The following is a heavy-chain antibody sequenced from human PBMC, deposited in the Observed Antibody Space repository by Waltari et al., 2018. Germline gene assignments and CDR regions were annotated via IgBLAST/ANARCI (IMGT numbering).Heavy chain of an antibody. Sequence: QVQLVQSGAEVKEPGASVKVSCKASGYTFTRHYLHWVRQAPGQGLEWMGRITPHTGGTYYSQKFQGRVTMTRDMSITTAYMEVSSLRSDDTAVYYCARDLVGSGWSIDYWGQGTLVTVSS. D-gene: IGHD6-19*01. CDR3: ARDLVGSGWSIDY. J-gene: IGHJ4*02. CDR2: ITPHTGGT. CDR1: GYTFTRHY. V-gene: IGHV1-2*06.